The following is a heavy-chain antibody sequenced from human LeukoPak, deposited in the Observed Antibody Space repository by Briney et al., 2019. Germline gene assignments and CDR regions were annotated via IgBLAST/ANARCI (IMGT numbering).Heavy chain of an antibody. J-gene: IGHJ4*02. CDR2: FHYSGST. V-gene: IGHV4-59*01. D-gene: IGHD1-26*01. CDR3: ARAAWYGGVVGARVYFDY. CDR1: GGSISSYY. Sequence: SETLSLTCTVSGGSISSYYWNWIRQPPGEGLEWIGYFHYSGSTNYNPSLKSRVTISVDTSKNQFSLKLSSVTAADTAVYYCARAAWYGGVVGARVYFDYWGQGTLVTVSS.